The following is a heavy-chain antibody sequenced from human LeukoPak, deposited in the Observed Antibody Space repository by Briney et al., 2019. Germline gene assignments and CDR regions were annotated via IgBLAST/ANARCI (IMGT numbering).Heavy chain of an antibody. D-gene: IGHD6-13*01. CDR2: INPSGGSA. V-gene: IGHV1-46*01. J-gene: IGHJ4*02. CDR3: AREIQQLADY. Sequence: GASVKVSCKASGYTFASYYMHWVRQAPGQGLEWMGIINPSGGSATYAQKFQGRVTMTCDTSTSTVYMELSSLRSEDTAIYYCAREIQQLADYWGQGTLVTVSS. CDR1: GYTFASYY.